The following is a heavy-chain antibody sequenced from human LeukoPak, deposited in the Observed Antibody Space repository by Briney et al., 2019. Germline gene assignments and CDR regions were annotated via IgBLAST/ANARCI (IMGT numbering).Heavy chain of an antibody. V-gene: IGHV3-21*01. CDR3: ARNKLSGATGGEIDH. CDR1: GFTFSSYS. Sequence: GGPLRLSCAASGFTFSSYSMNWVRQAPGKGLEWVSSISSSSSYIYYADSVKGRFTISRDNAKNSLYLHMNSLRVEDTAVYYCARNKLSGATGGEIDHWGQGTLVTVSS. CDR2: ISSSSSYI. D-gene: IGHD7-27*01. J-gene: IGHJ4*02.